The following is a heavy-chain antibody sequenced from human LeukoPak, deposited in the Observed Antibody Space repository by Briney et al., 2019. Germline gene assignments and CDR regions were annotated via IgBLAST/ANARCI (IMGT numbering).Heavy chain of an antibody. CDR3: ARGHDAFDI. CDR1: GFTFSSYG. CDR2: IRYDGSNK. D-gene: IGHD3-10*01. Sequence: GGSLRLACAASGFTFSSYGMHRVRQAPGKGLEWVAFIRYDGSNKYYADSVKGRFTISRDNSKNTLYLQMNSLRADDTAVYYCARGHDAFDIWGQGTMVTVSS. J-gene: IGHJ3*02. V-gene: IGHV3-30*02.